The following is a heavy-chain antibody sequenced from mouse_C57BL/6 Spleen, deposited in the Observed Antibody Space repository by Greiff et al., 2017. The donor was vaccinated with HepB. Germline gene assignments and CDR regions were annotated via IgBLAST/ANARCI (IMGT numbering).Heavy chain of an antibody. CDR2: ISDGGSYT. CDR1: GFTFSSYA. D-gene: IGHD1-1*01. V-gene: IGHV5-4*01. Sequence: EVQLVESGGGLVKPGGSLKLSCAASGFTFSSYAMSWVRQTPEKRLEWVATISDGGSYTYYPDNVKGRFTISRDNAKNNLYLQMSHLKSEDTAMYYCARERVITTGGFAYWGQGTLVTVSA. CDR3: ARERVITTGGFAY. J-gene: IGHJ3*01.